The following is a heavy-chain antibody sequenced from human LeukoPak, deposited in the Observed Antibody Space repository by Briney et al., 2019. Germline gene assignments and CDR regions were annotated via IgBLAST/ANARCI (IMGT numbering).Heavy chain of an antibody. J-gene: IGHJ4*02. CDR1: GFTFSSYA. Sequence: GGSLRLSCAASGFTFSSYAMHWVRQAPGKGLEWVAVISYDGSNKYYADSVKGRFTISRDNSKNTLYLQMNSLRVEDTAVYYCARMGATVTTLRDRGQGTLVTVSS. V-gene: IGHV3-30*04. D-gene: IGHD4-17*01. CDR2: ISYDGSNK. CDR3: ARMGATVTTLRD.